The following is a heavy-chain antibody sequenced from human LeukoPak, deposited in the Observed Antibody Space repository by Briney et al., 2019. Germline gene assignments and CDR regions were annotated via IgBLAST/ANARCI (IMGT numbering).Heavy chain of an antibody. CDR1: GFTFSAYW. CDR3: SRSLNY. J-gene: IGHJ4*02. CDR2: IKPDGSVK. Sequence: GGSLRLSCAASGFTFSAYWMSWVRQAPGKGLEWVANIKPDGSVKLYVDSVKGRFTISRDNARSSLYLQMDSLRVEDTAIYYCSRSLNYWGQGTLVTVSS. V-gene: IGHV3-7*01.